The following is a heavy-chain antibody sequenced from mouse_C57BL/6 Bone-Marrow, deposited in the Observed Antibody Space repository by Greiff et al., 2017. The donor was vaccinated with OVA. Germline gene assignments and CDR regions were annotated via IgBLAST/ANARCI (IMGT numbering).Heavy chain of an antibody. Sequence: QVQLQQPGAELVKPGASVKMSCKASGYTFTSYWITWVKQRPGQGLEWIGDIYPGSGSTNYNEKFKSKATLTVDTSSSTAYMQRSSLTSEDSAVYYCARWNYYGSSHYFDYWGQGTTLTVSS. D-gene: IGHD1-1*01. V-gene: IGHV1-55*01. CDR3: ARWNYYGSSHYFDY. CDR2: IYPGSGST. CDR1: GYTFTSYW. J-gene: IGHJ2*01.